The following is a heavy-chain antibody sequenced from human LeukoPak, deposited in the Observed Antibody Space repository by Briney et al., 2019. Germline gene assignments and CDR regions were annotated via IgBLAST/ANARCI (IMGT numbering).Heavy chain of an antibody. D-gene: IGHD2-15*01. J-gene: IGHJ5*02. Sequence: SVKVSCKASGGTFSIYSISWVRQAPAQGLEGMGRIIPILGIANCAQKFQGRVKITADKSTSTAYMELSSLRSEDMAVYYCARDGVVVDATRTFWFDPWGQGTLVTVSS. V-gene: IGHV1-69*04. CDR2: IIPILGIA. CDR3: ARDGVVVDATRTFWFDP. CDR1: GGTFSIYS.